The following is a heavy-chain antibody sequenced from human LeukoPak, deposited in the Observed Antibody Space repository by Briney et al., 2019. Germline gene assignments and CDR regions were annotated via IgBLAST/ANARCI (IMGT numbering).Heavy chain of an antibody. D-gene: IGHD3-10*01. V-gene: IGHV4-59*01. CDR1: GGSISSYY. CDR2: IYYSGST. Sequence: SETLSLTCTVSGGSISSYYWSWIRQPPGKGLEWIGYIYYSGSTNYNPSLKSRVTISVDTSKNQFSLKLSSVTAADTAVYYCARDYGVSGYYGMDVWGKGTTVTASS. CDR3: ARDYGVSGYYGMDV. J-gene: IGHJ6*04.